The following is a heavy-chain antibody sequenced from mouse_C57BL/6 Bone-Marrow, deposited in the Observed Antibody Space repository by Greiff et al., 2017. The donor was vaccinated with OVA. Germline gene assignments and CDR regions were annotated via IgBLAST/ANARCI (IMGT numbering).Heavy chain of an antibody. CDR2: IDPSDSYT. CDR1: GYTFTSYW. V-gene: IGHV1-50*01. CDR3: AREIYYYGSSYFAY. J-gene: IGHJ3*01. Sequence: VQLQQPGAELVKPGASVKLSCKASGYTFTSYWMQWVKQRPGQGLEWIGEIDPSDSYTNYNQKFKGKATLTVDTSSSTAYMQLSSLTSEDSAVYYCAREIYYYGSSYFAYWGQGTLVTVSA. D-gene: IGHD1-1*01.